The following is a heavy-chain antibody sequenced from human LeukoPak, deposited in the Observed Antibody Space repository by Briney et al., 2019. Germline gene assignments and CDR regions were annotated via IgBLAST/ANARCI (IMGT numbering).Heavy chain of an antibody. CDR1: GFSVSGYY. CDR2: IYYSGST. V-gene: IGHV4-38-2*01. J-gene: IGHJ4*02. CDR3: ASSGSNRRYFDY. Sequence: GSLRLSCAASGFSVSGYYMSWVRQAPGKGLEWIGSIYYSGSTYYNPSLKSRVTISVDTSKNQFSLKLSSVTAADTAVYYCASSGSNRRYFDYWGQGTLVTVSS. D-gene: IGHD1-26*01.